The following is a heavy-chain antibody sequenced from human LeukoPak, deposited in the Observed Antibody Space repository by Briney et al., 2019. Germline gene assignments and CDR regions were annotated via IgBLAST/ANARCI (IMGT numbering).Heavy chain of an antibody. CDR3: ARVPYYYDSSGTEGHNWFDP. V-gene: IGHV1-8*02. Sequence: GASVKVSCKTSGYTFSSYDINWVRQVTGHGLEWMGWVNPNSGNTGYAQKFQGRVTMTRNTSISTAYMELSRLRSEDTAVYYCARVPYYYDSSGTEGHNWFDPWGQGTLVTVSS. D-gene: IGHD3-22*01. J-gene: IGHJ5*02. CDR1: GYTFSSYD. CDR2: VNPNSGNT.